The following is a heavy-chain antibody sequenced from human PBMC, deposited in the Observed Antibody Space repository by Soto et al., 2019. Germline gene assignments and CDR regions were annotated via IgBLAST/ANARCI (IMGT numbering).Heavy chain of an antibody. CDR3: ARLRNHCCMEV. CDR2: IYYSGTT. Sequence: QVQLHESGPGLVKPSETLSLTCSVSGGSISGLYWSWVRQPPGRGLEWIGWIYYSGTTTYNPSLLSRVTISVDTSKTQFSLKLSSVPGAYTATYYCARLRNHCCMEVWGKGTTVTVSS. CDR1: GGSISGLY. J-gene: IGHJ6*03. V-gene: IGHV4-59*08.